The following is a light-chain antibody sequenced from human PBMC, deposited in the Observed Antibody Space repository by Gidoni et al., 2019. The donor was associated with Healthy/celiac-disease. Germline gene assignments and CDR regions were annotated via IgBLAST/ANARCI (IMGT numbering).Light chain of an antibody. CDR3: KQSYST. V-gene: IGKV1-39*01. CDR2: AAS. CDR1: QSISSY. J-gene: IGKJ4*01. Sequence: DIQMTQSPSSLSASGGDRVTITSRASQSISSYLNWYQQKPGKAPKLLIYAASSLQSGVPSRFSGSGAGTDCTLTISSLQPEDCATYYGKQSYSTFGGGTKVEIK.